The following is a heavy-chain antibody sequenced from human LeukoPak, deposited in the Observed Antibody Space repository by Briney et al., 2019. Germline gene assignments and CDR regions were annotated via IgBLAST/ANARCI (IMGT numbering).Heavy chain of an antibody. CDR3: ARAAYSSSYAAGY. CDR1: GGAFSTYA. J-gene: IGHJ4*02. Sequence: SVKVSCKASGGAFSTYAISWVRQAPGQGLEWMGGIIPIFGTANYAQKFQGRVTITADESTSTAYMELSSLRSEDTAVYYCARAAYSSSYAAGYWGQGTLVTVSS. D-gene: IGHD6-6*01. V-gene: IGHV1-69*13. CDR2: IIPIFGTA.